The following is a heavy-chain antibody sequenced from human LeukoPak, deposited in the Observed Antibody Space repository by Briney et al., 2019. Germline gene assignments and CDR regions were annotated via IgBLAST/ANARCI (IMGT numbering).Heavy chain of an antibody. V-gene: IGHV1-18*01. Sequence: ASVKVSCKASGYTFTSYGISWVRQAPGQGLEWMGWISAYNGNTNYAQKLQGRVTMTTDTSISTAYMELSSLRSEDTAVYYCARGEAVTAHDLDYWGQGTLVTVSS. CDR2: ISAYNGNT. CDR1: GYTFTSYG. D-gene: IGHD2-21*02. J-gene: IGHJ4*02. CDR3: ARGEAVTAHDLDY.